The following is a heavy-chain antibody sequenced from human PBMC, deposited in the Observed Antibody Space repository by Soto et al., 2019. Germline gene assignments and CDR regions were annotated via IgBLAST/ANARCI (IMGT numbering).Heavy chain of an antibody. CDR3: AKDPERYAEYGGYDY. V-gene: IGHV3-30*18. CDR1: GFTFSSYG. CDR2: ISYDGSNK. J-gene: IGHJ4*02. D-gene: IGHD5-12*01. Sequence: QVQLVESGGGVVQPGRSLRLSCAASGFTFSSYGMHWVRQAPGKGLEWVAVISYDGSNKYYADSVKGRFTISRDNSKNTLYRQMNSLRAEDTAVYYCAKDPERYAEYGGYDYWGQGTLVTVSS.